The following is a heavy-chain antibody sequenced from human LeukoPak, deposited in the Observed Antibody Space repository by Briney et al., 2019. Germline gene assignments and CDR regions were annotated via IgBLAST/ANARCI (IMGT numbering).Heavy chain of an antibody. CDR2: IYHSGST. Sequence: PSQTLSLTCTVSGGSISSGGYYWSWIRQPPGKGLEWIGSIYHSGSTYYNPSLKSRVTISVDTSKNQFSLKLSSVTAADTAVYYCAREAYSSSGYMDVWGKGTTVTVSS. J-gene: IGHJ6*03. CDR3: AREAYSSSGYMDV. CDR1: GGSISSGGYY. V-gene: IGHV4-39*07. D-gene: IGHD6-13*01.